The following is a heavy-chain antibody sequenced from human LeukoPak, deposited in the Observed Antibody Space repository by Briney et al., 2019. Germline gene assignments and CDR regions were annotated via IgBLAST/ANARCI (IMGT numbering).Heavy chain of an antibody. D-gene: IGHD2/OR15-2a*01. J-gene: IGHJ4*02. CDR1: GFTFSSYW. CDR3: AREGPRGNSQFDY. Sequence: GGSLRLSCTASGFTFSSYWMHWVRQAPGKGLEWVALIWYDGSNKYYTDSVKGRLTISRDNSKNTLYLQMNSLRAEDTAIYYCAREGPRGNSQFDYWGQGTLVTVSS. CDR2: IWYDGSNK. V-gene: IGHV3-33*08.